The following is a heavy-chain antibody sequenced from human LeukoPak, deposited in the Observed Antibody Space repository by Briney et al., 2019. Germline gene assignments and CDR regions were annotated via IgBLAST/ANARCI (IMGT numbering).Heavy chain of an antibody. V-gene: IGHV3-11*06. Sequence: PGGSLRLSCAASGFTFSDYYMSWIRQAPGKGLEWVSYISSSSSYTNYADSVKGRFTISRDNAKNSLYLQMNSLRAEDTAVYYCARVGQGYGSGSLDAFDIWGQGTMVTVSS. CDR3: ARVGQGYGSGSLDAFDI. CDR2: ISSSSSYT. J-gene: IGHJ3*02. CDR1: GFTFSDYY. D-gene: IGHD3-10*01.